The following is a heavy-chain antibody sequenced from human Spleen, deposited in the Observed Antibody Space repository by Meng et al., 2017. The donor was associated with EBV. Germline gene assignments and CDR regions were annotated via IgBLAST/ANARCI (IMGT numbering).Heavy chain of an antibody. D-gene: IGHD2/OR15-2a*01. V-gene: IGHV4-34*01. CDR1: GGSFSDYY. CDR3: ASNIKVPRY. Sequence: QVQLPQWGAGLLKPSETLSLTCAVYGGSFSDYYWTWIRQPPGMGLEWIGEINHSGITSYNPSLRSRVTISVDTSKNQFSLKLTSVTAADTAVYYCASNIKVPRYWGQGTLVTVSS. J-gene: IGHJ4*02. CDR2: INHSGIT.